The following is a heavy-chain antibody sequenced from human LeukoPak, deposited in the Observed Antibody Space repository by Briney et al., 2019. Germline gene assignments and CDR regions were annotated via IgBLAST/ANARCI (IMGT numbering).Heavy chain of an antibody. V-gene: IGHV3-11*06. J-gene: IGHJ6*04. Sequence: GGSLRLSCAASGFTFSDYYMSWIRQAPGKGLEWVSYISSSSSYTNYADPVKGRFTISRDNAKNPLYLQMNSLRAEDTAVYYCATTTGTYVYGMDVWGKGTTVTVSS. CDR2: ISSSSSYT. CDR3: ATTTGTYVYGMDV. D-gene: IGHD1-1*01. CDR1: GFTFSDYY.